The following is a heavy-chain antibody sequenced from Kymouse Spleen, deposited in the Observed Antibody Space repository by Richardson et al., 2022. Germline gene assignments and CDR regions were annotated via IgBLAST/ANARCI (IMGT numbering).Heavy chain of an antibody. CDR2: ISWNSGSI. V-gene: IGHV3-9*01. D-gene: IGHD4-11,IGHD4-11*01. Sequence: EVQLVESGGGLVQPGRSLRLSCAASGFTFDDYAMHWVRQAPGKGLEWVSGISWNSGSIGYADSVKGRFTISRDNAKNSLYLQMNSLRAEDTALYYCAKDRLQYYYYYGMDVWGQGTTVTVSS. CDR3: AKDRLQYYYYYGMDV. J-gene: IGHJ6*02. CDR1: GFTFDDYA.